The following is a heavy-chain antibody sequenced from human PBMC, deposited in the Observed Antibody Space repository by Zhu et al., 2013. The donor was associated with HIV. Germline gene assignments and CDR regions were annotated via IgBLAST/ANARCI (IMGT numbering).Heavy chain of an antibody. CDR2: VDPADGGT. V-gene: IGHV1-69-2*01. D-gene: IGHD1-1*01. CDR1: GSSFRTYG. Sequence: VRLVQSGAEVKKPGSSVKVSCKASGSSFRTYGLNWVQQAPGKGLQWMGLVDPADGGTRDAEKFLGRVTITADRALNTAYLELTGLRSDDTAMYYCVTSSGTSPAYWGQGTLVTVSS. J-gene: IGHJ4*02. CDR3: VTSSGTSPAY.